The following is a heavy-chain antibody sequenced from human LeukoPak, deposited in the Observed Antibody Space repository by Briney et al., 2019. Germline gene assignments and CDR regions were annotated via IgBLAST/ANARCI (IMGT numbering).Heavy chain of an antibody. CDR2: ISAYNGNT. Sequence: ASVKVSCKASGYTFTSYGISWVRQAPGQGLEWMGWISAYNGNTNYAQKLQGGVTMTTDTSTSTAYMELRSLRSDDTAVYYCARDPSLTMVRGVIITAYPDYWGQGTLVTVSS. CDR1: GYTFTSYG. V-gene: IGHV1-18*01. CDR3: ARDPSLTMVRGVIITAYPDY. J-gene: IGHJ4*02. D-gene: IGHD3-10*01.